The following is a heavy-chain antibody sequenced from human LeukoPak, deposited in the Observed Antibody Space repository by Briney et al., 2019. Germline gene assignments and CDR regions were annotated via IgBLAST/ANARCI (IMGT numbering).Heavy chain of an antibody. CDR1: GGSISSGSYY. CDR2: IYTSGST. J-gene: IGHJ4*02. Sequence: MTSETLSLTCTVSGGSISSGSYYWSWIRQPAGKGLEWIGRIYTSGSTNYNPSLKSRVTISVDTSKNQFSLKLSSVTAADTAVYYCASGYYYDSSGYLDWGQGTLVTVSP. D-gene: IGHD3-22*01. V-gene: IGHV4-61*02. CDR3: ASGYYYDSSGYLD.